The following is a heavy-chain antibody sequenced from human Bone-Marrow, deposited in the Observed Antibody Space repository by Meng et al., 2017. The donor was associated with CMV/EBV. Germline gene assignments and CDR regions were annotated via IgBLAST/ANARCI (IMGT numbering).Heavy chain of an antibody. CDR1: GFTFSNYW. CDR3: ARGEHCSSTSCYPHYYGMDV. CDR2: IKNGGSST. D-gene: IGHD2-2*01. Sequence: GGSLRLSCTASGFTFSNYWMHWVRQAPGKGLVWVSRIKNGGSSTSYADSVKGRFTISRDNAKNTLYLQMNSLRAEGTAVYYCARGEHCSSTSCYPHYYGMDVWGQGTTVTVSS. J-gene: IGHJ6*02. V-gene: IGHV3-74*01.